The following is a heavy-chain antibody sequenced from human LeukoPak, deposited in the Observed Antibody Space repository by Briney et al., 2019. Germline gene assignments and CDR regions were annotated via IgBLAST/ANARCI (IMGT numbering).Heavy chain of an antibody. D-gene: IGHD3-9*01. CDR2: INHSGST. CDR3: ARFTFPSVVLTGPKFDY. J-gene: IGHJ4*02. CDR1: GGSISSSSYY. Sequence: PSETLSLTCTVSGGSISSSSYYWSWIRQPPGKGLEWIGEINHSGSTNYNPSLKSRVTISVDTSKNQFSLKLSSVTAADTAVYYCARFTFPSVVLTGPKFDYWGQGTLVTVSS. V-gene: IGHV4-39*07.